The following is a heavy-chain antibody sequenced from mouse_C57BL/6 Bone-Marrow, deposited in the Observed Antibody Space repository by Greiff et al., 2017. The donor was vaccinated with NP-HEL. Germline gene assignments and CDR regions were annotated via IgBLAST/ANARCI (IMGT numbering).Heavy chain of an antibody. CDR2: ISSGGSYT. V-gene: IGHV5-6*01. D-gene: IGHD4-1*01. CDR1: GFTFSSYG. J-gene: IGHJ2*01. CDR3: ASFWAFDY. Sequence: EVMLVESGGDLVKPGGSLKLSCAASGFTFSSYGMSWVRQTPDKRLEWVATISSGGSYTYYPDSVKGRFTISRDNAKNTLYLQMSSLKSEDTAMYYCASFWAFDYWGQGTTLTVSS.